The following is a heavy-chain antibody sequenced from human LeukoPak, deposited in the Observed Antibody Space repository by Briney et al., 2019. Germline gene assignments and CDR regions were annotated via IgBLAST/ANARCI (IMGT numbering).Heavy chain of an antibody. Sequence: GGSLTPSCAASGFTFSIYWMHWVRQAPGKGLVWVSRINSDGSSTAYVDSVKGRFTISRDNAKNTLYLQMNSLRAEDTAVYYCARPNYYGSGTYYPDYWGQGTLVTVSS. CDR1: GFTFSIYW. CDR3: ARPNYYGSGTYYPDY. CDR2: INSDGSST. D-gene: IGHD3-10*01. V-gene: IGHV3-74*01. J-gene: IGHJ4*02.